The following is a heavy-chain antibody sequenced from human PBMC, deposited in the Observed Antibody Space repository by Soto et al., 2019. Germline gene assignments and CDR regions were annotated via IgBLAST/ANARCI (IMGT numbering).Heavy chain of an antibody. CDR1: GFTFSSYA. D-gene: IGHD3-10*01. CDR2: ISSSSSYI. Sequence: GGSLRLSCAASGFTFSSYAMSWVRQAPGKGLEWVSSISSSSSYIYYADSVKGRFTISRDNAKNSLSLQVNSLRAEDTAVYYCARDSYGSGSFYPNWSQGALVTVSS. V-gene: IGHV3-21*01. J-gene: IGHJ4*02. CDR3: ARDSYGSGSFYPN.